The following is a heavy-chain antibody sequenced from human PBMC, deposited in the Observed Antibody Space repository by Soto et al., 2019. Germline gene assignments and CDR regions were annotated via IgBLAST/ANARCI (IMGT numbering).Heavy chain of an antibody. V-gene: IGHV1-2*02. CDR1: GYTFTGYY. CDR3: ARDSYCSGGSCYSIFDY. J-gene: IGHJ4*02. D-gene: IGHD2-15*01. CDR2: INPNSGGT. Sequence: QVQLVQSGAEVKKPGASVKVSCKASGYTFTGYYMHWVRQAPGQGLEWMGWINPNSGGTNYAQKFQGRVTMTRDTSISTAYMELSRLRSDDTAAYYCARDSYCSGGSCYSIFDYWGQGTLVTVSS.